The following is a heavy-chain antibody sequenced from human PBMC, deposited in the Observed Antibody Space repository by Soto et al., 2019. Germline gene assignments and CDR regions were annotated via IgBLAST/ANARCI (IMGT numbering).Heavy chain of an antibody. CDR3: ASEVVWGYYVGNWFDP. V-gene: IGHV4-4*07. Sequence: SETLSLTCTVSGGSISSYYWSWIRQPAGKGLEWVGRIYTSGSTNYNPSLKSRVTMSVDTSKNQISLKLSSVTAADTAVYYCASEVVWGYYVGNWFDPWGQGTLVTVSS. CDR2: IYTSGST. J-gene: IGHJ5*02. CDR1: GGSISSYY. D-gene: IGHD3-3*01.